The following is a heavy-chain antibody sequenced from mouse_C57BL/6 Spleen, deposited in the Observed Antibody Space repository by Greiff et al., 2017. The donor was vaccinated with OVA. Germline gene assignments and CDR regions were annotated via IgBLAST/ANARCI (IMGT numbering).Heavy chain of an antibody. CDR2: ISYDGSN. CDR3: ARDLDWVFDY. CDR1: GYSITSGYY. J-gene: IGHJ2*01. V-gene: IGHV3-6*01. D-gene: IGHD4-1*01. Sequence: ESGPGLVKPSQSLSLTCSVTGYSITSGYYWNWIRQFPGNKLEWMGYISYDGSNNYNPSLKNRISITRDTSKNQFFLKLNSVTTEDTATYYCARDLDWVFDYWGQGTTLTVSS.